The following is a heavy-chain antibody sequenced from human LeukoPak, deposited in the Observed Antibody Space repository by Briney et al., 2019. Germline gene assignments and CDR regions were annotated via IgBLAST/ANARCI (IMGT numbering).Heavy chain of an antibody. J-gene: IGHJ6*03. CDR1: GYTFTGYY. CDR3: ARDARKNEGTYYGSGYYYMDV. Sequence: ASVKVSCKASGYTFTGYYMHWVRQAPGQGLEWMGWINPNSGGTNYAQKFQGRVTMTRDTSISTAYMELSRLRSDDTAVYYCARDARKNEGTYYGSGYYYMDVWGKGTMVTVSS. V-gene: IGHV1-2*02. D-gene: IGHD3-10*01. CDR2: INPNSGGT.